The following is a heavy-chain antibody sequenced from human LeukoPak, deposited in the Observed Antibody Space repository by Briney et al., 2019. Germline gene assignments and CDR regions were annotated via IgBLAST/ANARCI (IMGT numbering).Heavy chain of an antibody. J-gene: IGHJ4*02. CDR3: AKITGI. Sequence: GGSLRLSCAASGFTFSSYAMSWVRQAPGKGLEWVSGISWNSGSIGYADSVKGRFTISRDNAKNSLYLQMNSLRAEDMALYYCAKITGIGGQGTLVTVSS. V-gene: IGHV3-9*03. CDR1: GFTFSSYA. D-gene: IGHD6-13*01. CDR2: ISWNSGSI.